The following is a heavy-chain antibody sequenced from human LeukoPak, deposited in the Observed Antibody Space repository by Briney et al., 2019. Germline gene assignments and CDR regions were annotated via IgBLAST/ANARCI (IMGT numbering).Heavy chain of an antibody. J-gene: IGHJ6*03. CDR3: ARGRTVTIFGVVIISNYYYYYYMDV. CDR1: GYTFTSYD. V-gene: IGHV1-8*01. Sequence: ASVKVSCKASGYTFTSYDINWVRQATGQGLEWMGWMNPNIGNTGYAQKFQGRVTMTRNTSISTAYMELSSLRSEDTAVYYCARGRTVTIFGVVIISNYYYYYYMDVWGKGTTVTVSS. CDR2: MNPNIGNT. D-gene: IGHD3-3*01.